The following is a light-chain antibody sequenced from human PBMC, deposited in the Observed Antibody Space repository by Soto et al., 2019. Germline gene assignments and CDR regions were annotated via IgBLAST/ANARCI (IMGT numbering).Light chain of an antibody. V-gene: IGKV4-1*01. J-gene: IGKJ2*01. CDR3: QQYESTPPT. Sequence: DIVMTQSPDSLAVSLGERATINCKSSQSVLYSSNNKNYLAWYQQRPGQPPKLLIYWASIRESGVTDRFSGSGSGTDFTLTITSLQAEDLAVYYCQQYESTPPTFGQGTKLEIK. CDR1: QSVLYSSNNKNY. CDR2: WAS.